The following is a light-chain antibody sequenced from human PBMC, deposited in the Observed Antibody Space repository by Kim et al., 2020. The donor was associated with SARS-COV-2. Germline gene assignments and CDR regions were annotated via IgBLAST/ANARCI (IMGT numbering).Light chain of an antibody. CDR2: GAS. CDR1: QSVSSSY. J-gene: IGKJ1*01. CDR3: QQYETSPWT. Sequence: EIVLTQSPGTLSLSPGERATLSCRASQSVSSSYLAWYQQKPGQAPRLLIYGASSRATGVPDRFSGSGSGTDFTLTISRLEPGDFAVYYCQQYETSPWTFGQGTKVDIK. V-gene: IGKV3-20*01.